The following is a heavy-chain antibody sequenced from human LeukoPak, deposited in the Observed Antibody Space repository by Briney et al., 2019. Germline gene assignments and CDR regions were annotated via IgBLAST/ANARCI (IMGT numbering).Heavy chain of an antibody. J-gene: IGHJ6*02. V-gene: IGHV3-23*01. CDR3: AKVLALTEHYWYGMDV. CDR1: GFTFSTYP. CDR2: ISDSGSRT. Sequence: GGSLRPSCAASGFTFSTYPMIWIRQAPGKGLEWVSGISDSGSRTYYADNVKGRFTVSRDNSKNTVFLQMNSLSADDTAVYYCAKVLALTEHYWYGMDVWGQGATVTVSS.